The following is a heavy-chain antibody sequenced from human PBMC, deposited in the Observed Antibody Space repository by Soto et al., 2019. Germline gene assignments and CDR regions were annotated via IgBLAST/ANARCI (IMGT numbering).Heavy chain of an antibody. V-gene: IGHV3-30-3*01. D-gene: IGHD5-18*01. Sequence: QVQLVESGGGVVQPGRSLRLSCAASGFTFSSYAMHWVRQAPGKGLEWVAVISSDGSKKYYADSGKGRLTIFRDNSKNTLYLQMNSLRPEDKAVYYCASPTIRDHSAFDIWGQGTMVTVSS. CDR3: ASPTIRDHSAFDI. CDR2: ISSDGSKK. CDR1: GFTFSSYA. J-gene: IGHJ3*02.